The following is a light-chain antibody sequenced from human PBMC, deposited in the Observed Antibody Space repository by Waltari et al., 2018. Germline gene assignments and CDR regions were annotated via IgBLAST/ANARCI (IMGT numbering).Light chain of an antibody. CDR3: QTWDTDSYVI. CDR2: LNTDGSH. V-gene: IGLV4-69*01. J-gene: IGLJ2*01. Sequence: QLVLTQSPSASASLGASVKLTCTLSSGHSTYAIAWHQQQPEKGPRYLMKLNTDGSHNEGDGIPVRFSGSSSGAERYPTISSLQSEDEADYYCQTWDTDSYVIFGGGTKLTVL. CDR1: SGHSTYA.